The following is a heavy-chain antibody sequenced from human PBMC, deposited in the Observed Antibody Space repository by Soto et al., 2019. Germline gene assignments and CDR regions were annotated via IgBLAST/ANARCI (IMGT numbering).Heavy chain of an antibody. V-gene: IGHV4-31*03. D-gene: IGHD5-18*01. CDR2: IYYSGST. J-gene: IGHJ2*01. CDR1: GGSISSGGYY. CDR3: ARSTAPWYFDL. Sequence: QVQLQESGPGLVKPSQTLSLTCTVSGGSISSGGYYWSWIRQHPGKGLEWIGYIYYSGSTYYNPSLKGRFTISVDTSKNQFSLKLSSVTAADPAVYYCARSTAPWYFDLWGRGTLVTVSS.